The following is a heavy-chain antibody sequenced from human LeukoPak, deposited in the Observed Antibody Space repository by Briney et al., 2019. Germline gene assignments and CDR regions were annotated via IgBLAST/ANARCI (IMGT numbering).Heavy chain of an antibody. Sequence: GGSLRLSCAASGFTFSSYAMSWVRQAPGKGLEWVSAISGSGGSTYYADSVKGRFTISRDNSKNTLYLQMNSLRAEDTAVYYCAKAAYYYGSGSYYPDYWGQGTLVTVSS. D-gene: IGHD3-10*01. CDR3: AKAAYYYGSGSYYPDY. V-gene: IGHV3-23*01. CDR1: GFTFSSYA. J-gene: IGHJ4*02. CDR2: ISGSGGST.